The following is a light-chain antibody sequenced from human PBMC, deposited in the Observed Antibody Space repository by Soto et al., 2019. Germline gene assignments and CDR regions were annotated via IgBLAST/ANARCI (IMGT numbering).Light chain of an antibody. V-gene: IGKV1-5*03. J-gene: IGKJ2*01. Sequence: DIQMTQSPSTLSASVGDRVTLTCRASQSISSWLAWYQQKRGKAPNLLMYKASLLDSGETSRFSGSGSGTGFTLTISSLQPVEFANSYYQEYNSYPYTFGQGTKLEIK. CDR3: QEYNSYPYT. CDR2: KAS. CDR1: QSISSW.